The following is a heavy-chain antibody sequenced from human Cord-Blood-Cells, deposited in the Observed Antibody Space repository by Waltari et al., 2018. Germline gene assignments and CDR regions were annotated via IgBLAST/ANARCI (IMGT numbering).Heavy chain of an antibody. CDR3: ATAVESSWYGTDAFDI. CDR2: VDPEDGET. V-gene: IGHV1-24*01. Sequence: QVQLVQSGAEVKKPGASVKVSCKVSGYTLTELSMHWVRQAPGKGLEWMGGVDPEDGETIYAQKFQGRVTMTEDTSTDTAYMELSSLRSEDTAVYYCATAVESSWYGTDAFDIWGQGTMVTVSS. J-gene: IGHJ3*02. D-gene: IGHD6-13*01. CDR1: GYTLTELS.